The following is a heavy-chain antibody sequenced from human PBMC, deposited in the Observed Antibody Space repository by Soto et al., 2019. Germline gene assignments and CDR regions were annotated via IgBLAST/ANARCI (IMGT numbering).Heavy chain of an antibody. D-gene: IGHD2-21*01. CDR3: ARVASHRGVVIATPYYYMDV. CDR2: MNPNSGNT. Sequence: ASVKVSCKASGYTFTSYDINWVRQATGQGLEWMGWMNPNSGNTGYAQKFQGRVTMTRNTSISTAYMELSSLRSEDTAVYYCARVASHRGVVIATPYYYMDVWGKGTTVTVSS. CDR1: GYTFTSYD. V-gene: IGHV1-8*01. J-gene: IGHJ6*03.